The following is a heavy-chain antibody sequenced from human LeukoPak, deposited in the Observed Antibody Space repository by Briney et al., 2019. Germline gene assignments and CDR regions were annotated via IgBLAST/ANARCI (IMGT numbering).Heavy chain of an antibody. CDR2: ISAYNGNT. Sequence: ASVKVSCKASGYTFTSYGISWVRQAPGQGLEWMGWISAYNGNTNYAQKLQGRVTMTTDTSTSTAYMELRSLRSDDTAVYYCARVGGDILTGSYFDYWGQGPLVTVSS. D-gene: IGHD3-9*01. CDR1: GYTFTSYG. V-gene: IGHV1-18*04. J-gene: IGHJ4*02. CDR3: ARVGGDILTGSYFDY.